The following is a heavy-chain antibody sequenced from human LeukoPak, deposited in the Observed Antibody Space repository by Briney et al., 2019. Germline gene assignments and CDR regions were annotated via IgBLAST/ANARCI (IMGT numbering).Heavy chain of an antibody. V-gene: IGHV4-39*02. CDR2: MYYSGST. Sequence: PSETLSLTCTVSGGSITSSSYWLWIRQPPGKGLEWIGSMYYSGSTHYNPSLRSQVTISVETSQNHFSLKLRSVTAADTAVYYCARNYYDGSGYWFWGQGTLVTVSS. CDR3: ARNYYDGSGYWF. CDR1: GGSITSSSY. D-gene: IGHD3-22*01. J-gene: IGHJ4*02.